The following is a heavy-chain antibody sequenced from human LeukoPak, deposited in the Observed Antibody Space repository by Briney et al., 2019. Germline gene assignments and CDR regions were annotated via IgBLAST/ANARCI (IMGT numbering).Heavy chain of an antibody. D-gene: IGHD6-13*01. CDR3: ANQMRSVIAAPGY. J-gene: IGHJ4*02. V-gene: IGHV3-30*02. CDR1: GFTFSSYG. Sequence: GGSLRLSCAASGFTFSSYGMHWVRQAPGKGLEWVAFIRYDGSNKYYADSLKGRFTISRDNSKNTLYLQMNSLRAEDTAVYYCANQMRSVIAAPGYWGQGTLVTVSS. CDR2: IRYDGSNK.